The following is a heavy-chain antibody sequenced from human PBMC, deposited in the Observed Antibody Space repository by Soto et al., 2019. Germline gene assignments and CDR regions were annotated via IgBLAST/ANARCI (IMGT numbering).Heavy chain of an antibody. J-gene: IGHJ5*01. CDR2: IYPTGST. CDR1: GEYFSNYY. Sequence: ETLSLGCTVSGEYFSNYYGTWFRKSAGKGLEWIGRIYPTGSTTYNPSLKSRLTMSVDTSKNQFSLRLTSMTAADTAVYYCATGRSEVVPGAMDTWGHGTLVTVSS. CDR3: ATGRSEVVPGAMDT. D-gene: IGHD2-2*01. V-gene: IGHV4-4*07.